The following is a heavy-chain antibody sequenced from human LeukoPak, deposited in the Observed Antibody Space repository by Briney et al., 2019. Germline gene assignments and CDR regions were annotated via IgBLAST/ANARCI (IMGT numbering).Heavy chain of an antibody. J-gene: IGHJ4*02. Sequence: PSETLSLTCTVSGGSISSGSYYWSWIRQPAGKGLEWIGRIYTSGSTKYNPSLKSRVTISVDTSKNQFSLKLSSVTAADTAVYYCARGRTHRRLWLGESTGGPFDYWGQGTLVTVSS. V-gene: IGHV4-61*02. CDR1: GGSISSGSYY. CDR3: ARGRTHRRLWLGESTGGPFDY. CDR2: IYTSGST. D-gene: IGHD3-10*01.